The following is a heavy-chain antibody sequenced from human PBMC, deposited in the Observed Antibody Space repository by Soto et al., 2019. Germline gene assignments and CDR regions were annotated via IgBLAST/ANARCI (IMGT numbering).Heavy chain of an antibody. J-gene: IGHJ2*01. Sequence: QVQLQESGPGLVKPSETLSLTCTVSGGSISSYYWSWIRQPPGKGLEWIGYIYYSGSTNYNPSLKSRVTISVDTSKNQFSLKLSSVTAADTAVDYCARPGSYGYWYFDLWGRGTLVTVSS. V-gene: IGHV4-59*01. CDR2: IYYSGST. CDR1: GGSISSYY. CDR3: ARPGSYGYWYFDL. D-gene: IGHD1-26*01.